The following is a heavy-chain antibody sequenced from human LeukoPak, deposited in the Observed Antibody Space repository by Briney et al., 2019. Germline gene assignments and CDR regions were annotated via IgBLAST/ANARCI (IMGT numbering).Heavy chain of an antibody. V-gene: IGHV3-48*03. J-gene: IGHJ4*02. CDR1: GFTFSSYD. CDR3: ARENEYSSSSFDY. CDR2: FSSGAIAI. D-gene: IGHD6-6*01. Sequence: PGGSLRLSCAASGFTFSSYDMNWVRQAPGKGLEWVSYFSSGAIAIYYADSVEGRFTISRDNAQNSLYLQMNSLRAEDTAIYYCARENEYSSSSFDYWGQGTLVTVSS.